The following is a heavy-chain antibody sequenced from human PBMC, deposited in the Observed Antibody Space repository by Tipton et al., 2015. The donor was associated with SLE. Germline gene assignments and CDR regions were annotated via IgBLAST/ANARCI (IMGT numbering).Heavy chain of an antibody. CDR1: GGSFSGYY. CDR2: IYYSGYT. Sequence: LRLSCAVYGGSFSGYYWSWIRQPPGKGLEWIGSIYYSGYTYYNPSLKSRVTISVDTSKNQFSLKLSSVTAADTAVYYCARGYRSSRPSYYFDYWGQGTLVTVSS. V-gene: IGHV4-34*01. D-gene: IGHD6-6*01. J-gene: IGHJ4*02. CDR3: ARGYRSSRPSYYFDY.